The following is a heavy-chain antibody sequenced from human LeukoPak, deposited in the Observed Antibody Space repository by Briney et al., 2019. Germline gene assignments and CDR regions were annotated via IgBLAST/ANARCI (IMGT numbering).Heavy chain of an antibody. CDR1: GLTFSSHW. CDR2: INSDGSWT. J-gene: IGHJ4*02. D-gene: IGHD2/OR15-2a*01. CDR3: VSFYETY. V-gene: IGHV3-74*01. Sequence: GGSLRLSCAASGLTFSSHWMHWVRQAPGKGLVWVSLINSDGSWTSYADSVKGRFTISKDNAKNTVYLQMNSLRAEDTAVYYCVSFYETYWGRGTLVTVSS.